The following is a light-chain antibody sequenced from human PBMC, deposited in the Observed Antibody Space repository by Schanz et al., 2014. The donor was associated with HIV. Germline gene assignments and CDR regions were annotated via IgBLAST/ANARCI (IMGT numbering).Light chain of an antibody. CDR2: WAS. CDR1: QSVLYSSNNKNY. J-gene: IGKJ3*01. V-gene: IGKV4-1*01. Sequence: DIVMTQSPDSLAVSLGERATINCKSSQSVLYSSNNKNYLAWYQQKPGQPPRLLIYWASIRESGVPDRFSGSGSGTDFTLTISSLQAEDVAVYYCQQYFTTPFTFGPGTKVHIK. CDR3: QQYFTTPFT.